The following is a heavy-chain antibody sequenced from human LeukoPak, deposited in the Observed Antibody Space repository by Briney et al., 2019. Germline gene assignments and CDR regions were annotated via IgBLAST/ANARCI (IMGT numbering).Heavy chain of an antibody. V-gene: IGHV1-18*04. J-gene: IGHJ4*02. CDR1: GYKFTAYY. CDR2: ISAYSGYT. D-gene: IGHD6-19*01. CDR3: ARDLNWAGTRYFDH. Sequence: GASVKVSFKASGYKFTAYYMHWVRQAPGQGLEWMGWISAYSGYTEYAQKFQGRVTMTTDTSTSTAYMELRSLRSDDTAVYYCARDLNWAGTRYFDHWGQGTVVAVSS.